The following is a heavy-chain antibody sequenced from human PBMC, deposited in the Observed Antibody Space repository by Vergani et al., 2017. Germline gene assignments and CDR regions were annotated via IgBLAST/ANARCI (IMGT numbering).Heavy chain of an antibody. CDR1: EFTFSNYA. Sequence: EVQLLESGGGLVQPGGSLRLTCAASEFTFSNYAMNWVRQAPGKGLEWVSGISGSGVSAYYTDSVKGRFTISRDNSKNMLFLQMNKLRTEDTAIYYCAQCANSVPRLPVYWGQGALVAVSS. CDR3: AQCANSVPRLPVY. CDR2: ISGSGVSA. D-gene: IGHD5/OR15-5a*01. J-gene: IGHJ4*02. V-gene: IGHV3-23*01.